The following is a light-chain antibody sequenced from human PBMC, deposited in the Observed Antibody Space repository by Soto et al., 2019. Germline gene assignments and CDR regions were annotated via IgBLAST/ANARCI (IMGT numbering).Light chain of an antibody. CDR2: GVT. V-gene: IGLV2-14*01. CDR3: SSFITSYFYV. CDR1: GSDIGAYNY. J-gene: IGLJ1*01. Sequence: QSALTQPASVSGSPGQSITISCTGSGSDIGAYNYVSWYQQHPGKAPKLLIHGVTRRPSGVSSRFSASKSAYTASLTISGLQAEDEANYYCSSFITSYFYVFGPGTKLTVL.